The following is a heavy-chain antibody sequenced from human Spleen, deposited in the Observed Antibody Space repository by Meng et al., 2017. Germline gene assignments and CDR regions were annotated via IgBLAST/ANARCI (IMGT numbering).Heavy chain of an antibody. J-gene: IGHJ4*02. Sequence: GSLRLSCTVSGGSISSSSYHWGWIRQPPGKGLEWIGEINHSGSTNYNPSLESRATISVDTSQNNLSLKLSSVTAADTAVYYCARSPTTMANGFDYWGQGTLVTVSS. CDR3: ARSPTTMANGFDY. V-gene: IGHV4-39*02. CDR2: INHSGST. D-gene: IGHD4-11*01. CDR1: GGSISSSSYH.